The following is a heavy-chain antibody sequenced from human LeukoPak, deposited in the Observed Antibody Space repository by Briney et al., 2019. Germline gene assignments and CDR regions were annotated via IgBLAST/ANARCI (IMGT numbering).Heavy chain of an antibody. CDR3: AKDLEQLLWFGGLDV. J-gene: IGHJ6*04. D-gene: IGHD3-10*01. CDR1: GFTFSTYG. V-gene: IGHV3-33*06. Sequence: GGYLRLSCAASGFTFSTYGMHWARQAPGKGLEWVAVIGYDGTNKYYADSVKGRFTISRDNSKNTLYLQVSSLRDEDTAVYYCAKDLEQLLWFGGLDVWGKGTTVTVSS. CDR2: IGYDGTNK.